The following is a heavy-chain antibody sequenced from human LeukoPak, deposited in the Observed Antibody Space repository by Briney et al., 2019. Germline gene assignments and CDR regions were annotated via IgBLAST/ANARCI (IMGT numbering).Heavy chain of an antibody. D-gene: IGHD1-14*01. CDR3: ASGTYGTLFF. J-gene: IGHJ4*02. Sequence: PSETLSLTCTVSGGSISGYYWTWIRQPPGKGLEWIGYISYSGSTNYNPSLQSRVTMSVDSSKNQFSLQPSTVTAADTATYYCASGTYGTLFFWGQGTLVPVSS. V-gene: IGHV4-59*01. CDR1: GGSISGYY. CDR2: ISYSGST.